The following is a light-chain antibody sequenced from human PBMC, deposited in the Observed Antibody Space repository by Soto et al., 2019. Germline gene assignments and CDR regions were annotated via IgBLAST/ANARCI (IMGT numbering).Light chain of an antibody. J-gene: IGLJ1*01. Sequence: QSALTQPASVSGSPGQSITISCTGTSSDVGGYNYVSWYQQHAGKAPKLMIYDVSNRPSGVSNRFSGSKSGTTASLTISGLQAEDEADYYCSPYTSSSTLYVFGTGTKLTVL. CDR3: SPYTSSSTLYV. V-gene: IGLV2-14*01. CDR1: SSDVGGYNY. CDR2: DVS.